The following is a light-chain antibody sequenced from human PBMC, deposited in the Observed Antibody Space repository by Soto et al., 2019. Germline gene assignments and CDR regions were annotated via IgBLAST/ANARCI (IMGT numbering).Light chain of an antibody. CDR2: DAS. CDR1: QSISSY. Sequence: TQSPSSLSASVGDRVTITCRASQSISSYLAWYQQKPGQAPRLLIYDASNRATGIPARFSGSGSGTDFTLTISSLEPEDFAVYYCQQRSNWPQNTFGQGTKLEIK. V-gene: IGKV3-11*01. CDR3: QQRSNWPQNT. J-gene: IGKJ2*01.